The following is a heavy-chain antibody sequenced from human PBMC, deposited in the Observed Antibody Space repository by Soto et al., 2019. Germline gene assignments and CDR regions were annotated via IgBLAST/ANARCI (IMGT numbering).Heavy chain of an antibody. CDR2: TRHDGTNK. Sequence: GGSLRLSCATSGFTFSNYGMHWVRLAPGKGLEWVAVTRHDGTNKYYADSVKGRCTISRDNSKNTVHLQMNSLRGEDTAVYYCARDLSGPLDYWGQGTLVTFSS. CDR1: GFTFSNYG. J-gene: IGHJ4*02. CDR3: ARDLSGPLDY. V-gene: IGHV3-33*01.